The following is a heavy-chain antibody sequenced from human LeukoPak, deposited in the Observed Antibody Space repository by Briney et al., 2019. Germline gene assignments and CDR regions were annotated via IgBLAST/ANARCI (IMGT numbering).Heavy chain of an antibody. D-gene: IGHD3-22*01. J-gene: IGHJ3*02. Sequence: SQTLSLTCAISGDSVSSNSAAWNWIRQSPSRGLEWLGRTYYRSKWYNDYAVSVKSRITINPDTSKNQFSLQLNSVTPEDTAVYYCARVDYYDSSGYVSGAFDIWGQGTMVTVSS. CDR3: ARVDYYDSSGYVSGAFDI. CDR2: TYYRSKWYN. V-gene: IGHV6-1*01. CDR1: GDSVSSNSAA.